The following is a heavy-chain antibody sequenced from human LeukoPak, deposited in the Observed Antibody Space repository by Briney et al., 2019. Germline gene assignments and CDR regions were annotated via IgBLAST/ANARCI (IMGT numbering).Heavy chain of an antibody. CDR1: GGSFSGYY. D-gene: IGHD3-16*01. V-gene: IGHV4-59*01. Sequence: SETLSLTCAVYGGSFSGYYWSWLRQPPGKGLEWIGYIYYSGSTKYNPSLKSRVTISVDTSKNRFSLKLSSVTAADTAVYYCARDWLYDLGGDSWGQGTLVTVSS. CDR3: ARDWLYDLGGDS. J-gene: IGHJ4*02. CDR2: IYYSGST.